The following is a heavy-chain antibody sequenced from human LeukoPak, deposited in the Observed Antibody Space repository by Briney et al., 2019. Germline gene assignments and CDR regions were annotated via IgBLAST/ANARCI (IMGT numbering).Heavy chain of an antibody. CDR3: ARDSGIADPWYFEY. V-gene: IGHV1-18*01. J-gene: IGHJ4*02. Sequence: ASVKVSCKASGYTFTSYGISWVRQAPGQGLEWMGWISAYNGNTNYAQKLQGRVTMTTDTSTSTAYMELRSLRSDDTAVYFCARDSGIADPWYFEYWGQGTLVTVSS. CDR1: GYTFTSYG. CDR2: ISAYNGNT. D-gene: IGHD6-13*01.